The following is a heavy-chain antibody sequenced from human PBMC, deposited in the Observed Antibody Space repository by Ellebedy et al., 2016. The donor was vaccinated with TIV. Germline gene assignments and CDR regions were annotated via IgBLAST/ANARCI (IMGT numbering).Heavy chain of an antibody. V-gene: IGHV1-69*13. Sequence: ASVKVSCXASGGTFSSYAISWVRQAPGQGLEWMGGIIPIFGTANYAQKFQGRVTITADESTSTAYMELSSLRSEDTAVYYCATTLLRRGMIVVVTSYYFDYWGQGTLVTVSS. CDR2: IIPIFGTA. CDR1: GGTFSSYA. CDR3: ATTLLRRGMIVVVTSYYFDY. D-gene: IGHD3-22*01. J-gene: IGHJ4*02.